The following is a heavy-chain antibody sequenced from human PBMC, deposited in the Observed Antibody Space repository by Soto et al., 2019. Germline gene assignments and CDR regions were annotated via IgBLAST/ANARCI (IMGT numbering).Heavy chain of an antibody. D-gene: IGHD3-10*01. V-gene: IGHV1-69*02. CDR1: GGTFSSYT. J-gene: IGHJ6*02. CDR2: IIPILGIA. Sequence: QVQLVQSGAEVKKPGSSVKVSCKASGGTFSSYTISWVRQAPGQGLEWMGRIIPILGIANYAQKFQGRVTMTADKSTSTAYMELISLRSEDTAVYYCASLMSSGYYYGMDVWGQGTTVTVSS. CDR3: ASLMSSGYYYGMDV.